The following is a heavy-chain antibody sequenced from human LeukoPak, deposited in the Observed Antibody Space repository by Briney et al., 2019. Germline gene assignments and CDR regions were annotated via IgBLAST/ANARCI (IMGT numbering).Heavy chain of an antibody. D-gene: IGHD3-16*02. J-gene: IGHJ4*02. Sequence: SETLSLTCSVSGGSISSGPYFWVWIRQFSGQGLEWIGEINHSGGTNYNPSLKSRVTISVDTSKNQLSLNLSSVTAADTAVYYCARGHSIIVYWGQGTLVTVSS. CDR3: ARGHSIIVY. V-gene: IGHV4-39*07. CDR2: INHSGGT. CDR1: GGSISSGPYF.